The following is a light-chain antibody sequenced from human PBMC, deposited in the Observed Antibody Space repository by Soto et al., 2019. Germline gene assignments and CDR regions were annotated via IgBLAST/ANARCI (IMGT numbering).Light chain of an antibody. V-gene: IGLV1-51*01. CDR1: SSNIGTDG. CDR2: DDN. CDR3: VTWDYGLSVHVV. J-gene: IGLJ2*01. Sequence: QSVLTQPPSVSAAPGQKVTISCSGSSSNIGTDGVSWYQQLPGTAPKLLIYDDNKRPSGIPDRFSGSKSGTSATLDITGLETGDEADYYCVTWDYGLSVHVVFGGGTKLTVL.